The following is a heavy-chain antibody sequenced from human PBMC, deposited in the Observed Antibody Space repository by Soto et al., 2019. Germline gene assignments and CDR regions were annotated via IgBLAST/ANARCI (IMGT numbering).Heavy chain of an antibody. V-gene: IGHV4-39*01. D-gene: IGHD3-22*01. CDR1: GGSISSSSYY. J-gene: IGHJ4*02. Sequence: SETLSLTCTVSGGSISSSSYYWGWIRQPPGKGLEWIGSIYYSGSTYYNPSLKSRVTISVDTSKNQFSLNLSSVTAADTAVYYCASNYDSSGYYYGYWGQGTLVTVSS. CDR3: ASNYDSSGYYYGY. CDR2: IYYSGST.